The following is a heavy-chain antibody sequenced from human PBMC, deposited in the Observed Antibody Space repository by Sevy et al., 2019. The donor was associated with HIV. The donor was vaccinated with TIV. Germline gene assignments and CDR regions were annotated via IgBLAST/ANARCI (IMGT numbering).Heavy chain of an antibody. CDR3: ARGMILEGSWYGMDV. CDR1: GFIVSSNY. V-gene: IGHV3-53*01. Sequence: GGSLRLSCAVSGFIVSSNYMTWVRQAPGKGLEWVSVIYSGGNTFYADSVRGRFTISRDKSKNTLYLPMNSLRAEDTAVYYCARGMILEGSWYGMDVCGQGTTVTVSS. CDR2: IYSGGNT. J-gene: IGHJ6*02. D-gene: IGHD3-3*01.